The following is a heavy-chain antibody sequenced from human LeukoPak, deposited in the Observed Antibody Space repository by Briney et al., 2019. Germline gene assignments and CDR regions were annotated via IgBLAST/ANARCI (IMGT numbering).Heavy chain of an antibody. CDR2: IYSTGST. D-gene: IGHD6-19*01. V-gene: IGHV4-59*12. J-gene: IGHJ4*02. Sequence: SETLSLTCTVSGGSISNYFWSWIRQPPGKGLEYIGYIYSTGSTNYNPSLESRVTISLDTSKNQFSLKLSSVTAADTAVYYCARDRGAVALSYFDYWGQGTLVTVSS. CDR1: GGSISNYF. CDR3: ARDRGAVALSYFDY.